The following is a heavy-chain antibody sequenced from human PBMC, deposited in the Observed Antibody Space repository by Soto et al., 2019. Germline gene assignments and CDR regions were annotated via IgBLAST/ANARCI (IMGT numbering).Heavy chain of an antibody. D-gene: IGHD6-13*01. CDR3: ASAYSSSWYSGYYYYGMDV. Sequence: QVQLQESGPGLVKPSGTLSLTCAVSGGSISSSNWWSWVRQPPGKGLEWIGEIYHSGSTNYNPSLKSRVTISVDKSKNQFSLKLSPVTAADTAVYYCASAYSSSWYSGYYYYGMDVWGQGTTVTVSS. CDR1: GGSISSSNW. CDR2: IYHSGST. V-gene: IGHV4-4*02. J-gene: IGHJ6*02.